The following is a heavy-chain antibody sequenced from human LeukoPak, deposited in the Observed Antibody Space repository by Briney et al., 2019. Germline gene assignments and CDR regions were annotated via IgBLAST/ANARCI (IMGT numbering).Heavy chain of an antibody. CDR2: IEPSDSYT. D-gene: IGHD6-6*01. V-gene: IGHV5-10-1*01. Sequence: GESLQISCWGSGFRFTSYWISWVRQMPGKGLEWMGRIEPSDSYTNYSASFQGHVTLSADKSISTAYLQWSSLKASDAAMYYCARSSTSDLTRDYWGQGTLVTVSS. CDR3: ARSSTSDLTRDY. CDR1: GFRFTSYW. J-gene: IGHJ4*02.